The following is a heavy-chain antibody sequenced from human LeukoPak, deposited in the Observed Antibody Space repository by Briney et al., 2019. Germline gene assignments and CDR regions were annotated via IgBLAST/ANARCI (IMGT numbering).Heavy chain of an antibody. CDR2: ISGSGGST. V-gene: IGHV3-23*01. CDR1: GFTFSSYG. D-gene: IGHD6-19*01. J-gene: IGHJ4*02. Sequence: GGSLRLSCAASGFTFSSYGMSWVRQAPGKGLEWVSVISGSGGSTYYADSVKGRFTISRDNSKNTLYLQMNSLRAEDTALYYCAKARGYSTGWSDYWGQGTLVTVSS. CDR3: AKARGYSTGWSDY.